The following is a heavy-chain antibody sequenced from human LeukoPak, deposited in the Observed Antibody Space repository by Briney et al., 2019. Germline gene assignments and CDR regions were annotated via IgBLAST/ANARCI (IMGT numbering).Heavy chain of an antibody. V-gene: IGHV3-21*01. Sequence: GGSLRLSCAASGFTFSSYSMNWVRQAPGKGLEWVSSISSSSSYIYYADSVKGRFTISRDNAKNSLYLQMNSLRAEDTAVYYCARGSSSTGYYFDYWGQGTLVTVSS. D-gene: IGHD3-22*01. CDR3: ARGSSSTGYYFDY. CDR1: GFTFSSYS. CDR2: ISSSSSYI. J-gene: IGHJ4*02.